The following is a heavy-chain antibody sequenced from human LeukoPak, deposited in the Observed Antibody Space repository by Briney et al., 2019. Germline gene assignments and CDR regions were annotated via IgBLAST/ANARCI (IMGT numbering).Heavy chain of an antibody. CDR1: GFTFSSYA. D-gene: IGHD1-1*01. CDR2: ISYDGSNK. CDR3: ARDAYKPLDLYYYYGMDV. J-gene: IGHJ6*02. V-gene: IGHV3-30-3*01. Sequence: GGSLRLSCAASGFTFSSYAMLGVRQAPGKGLERVAVISYDGSNKYYADSVKGRFTISRDNSKNTLYLQMNSLRAEDTAVYYCARDAYKPLDLYYYYGMDVWGQGTTVTVSS.